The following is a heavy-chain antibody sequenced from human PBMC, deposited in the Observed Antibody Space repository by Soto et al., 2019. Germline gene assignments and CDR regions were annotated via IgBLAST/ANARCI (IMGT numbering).Heavy chain of an antibody. CDR2: ISPGSSYP. V-gene: IGHV3-21*05. D-gene: IGHD2-15*01. CDR1: GFTFSSYG. Sequence: GGSLRLSCAASGFTFSSYGMHWVRQAPGKGLEWLAFISPGSSYPAYADSVKGRFTISRDNARRSLYLQMMSLTAEDTAIYYCVRGGGGGLFDPWGQGTMVTVSS. CDR3: VRGGGGGLFDP. J-gene: IGHJ5*02.